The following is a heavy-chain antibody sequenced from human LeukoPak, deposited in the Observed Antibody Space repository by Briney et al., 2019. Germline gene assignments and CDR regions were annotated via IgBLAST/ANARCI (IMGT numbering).Heavy chain of an antibody. Sequence: SETLSLTCTVSGGSISSYYWSWIRQPPGKGLERIGCIYYSGSTNYDPSLKSRVTTSVDTSKNQFSLKLSSVTAADTAVYYCARGDYYGSGSLLFDYWGQGTLVTVSS. V-gene: IGHV4-59*01. CDR1: GGSISSYY. D-gene: IGHD3-10*01. CDR2: IYYSGST. J-gene: IGHJ4*02. CDR3: ARGDYYGSGSLLFDY.